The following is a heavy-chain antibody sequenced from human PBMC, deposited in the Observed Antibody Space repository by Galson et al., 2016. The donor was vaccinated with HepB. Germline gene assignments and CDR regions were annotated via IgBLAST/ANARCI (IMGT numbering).Heavy chain of an antibody. V-gene: IGHV3-23*05. D-gene: IGHD1-26*01. CDR2: ILRSGNG. J-gene: IGHJ4*02. CDR3: ARMSGWELENYFFNS. CDR1: GFSFGDFA. Sequence: SLRLSCAVSGFSFGDFAMSWVRQSPGKGLQWVAMILRSGNGFYADFVRGRFSISRDNSKSTLSLEMNSLRVDDTAVYFCARMSGWELENYFFNSWGQGTLVTVSS.